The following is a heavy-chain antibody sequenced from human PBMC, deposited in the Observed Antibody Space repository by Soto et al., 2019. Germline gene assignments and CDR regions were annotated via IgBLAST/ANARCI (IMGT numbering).Heavy chain of an antibody. Sequence: SETLSLTCTVSGAPITFGGYSWSWIRQTPGKGLEWIGYINHLETTFYNPSFESRLTLSIDRAKNQFSLKLHSMSAADRAVYFCARGGGSDSFDYWGQGILVTVSS. CDR3: ARGGGSDSFDY. D-gene: IGHD1-26*01. CDR2: INHLETT. CDR1: GAPITFGGYS. V-gene: IGHV4-30-2*01. J-gene: IGHJ4*02.